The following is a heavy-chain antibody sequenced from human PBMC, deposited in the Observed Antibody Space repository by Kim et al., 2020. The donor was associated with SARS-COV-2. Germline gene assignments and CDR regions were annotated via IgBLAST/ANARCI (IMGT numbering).Heavy chain of an antibody. V-gene: IGHV4-59*08. D-gene: IGHD3-3*01. CDR2: IYYSGST. Sequence: SETLSLTCTVSGGSISSYYWSWIRQPPGKGLEWIGYIYYSGSTNYNPSLKSRVTISVDTSKNQFSLKLSSVTAADTAVHYCARQYRFRFLEYGDYYMDV. J-gene: IGHJ6*03. CDR3: ARQYRFRFLEYGDYYMDV. CDR1: GGSISSYY.